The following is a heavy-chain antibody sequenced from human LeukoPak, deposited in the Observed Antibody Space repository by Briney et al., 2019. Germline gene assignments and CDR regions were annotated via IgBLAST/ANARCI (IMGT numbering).Heavy chain of an antibody. Sequence: PGGSLRLSCTASGFTFSNFWMGWVRQAPGKGLEWVANIKQDETEKFCLGSVKGRFTISRDNAKNSLYLQMNSLRVEDTAVYYCARDPVEWELLLDCWGQGTLVTVSS. CDR1: GFTFSNFW. D-gene: IGHD1-26*01. J-gene: IGHJ4*02. CDR2: IKQDETEK. CDR3: ARDPVEWELLLDC. V-gene: IGHV3-7*01.